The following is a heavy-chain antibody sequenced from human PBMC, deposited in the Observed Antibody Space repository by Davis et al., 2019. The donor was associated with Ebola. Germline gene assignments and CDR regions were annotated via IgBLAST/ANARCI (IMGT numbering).Heavy chain of an antibody. CDR3: ARSCISARCYLLYAMDA. D-gene: IGHD2-2*01. V-gene: IGHV1-2*06. CDR2: INPNSGDT. Sequence: ASVKVSCKASGYTFTGYYIHWVRQAPGQGLEWMGQINPNSGDTSYAQRFQGRVTMTRDTSTSTAYMELSRLRSDDTAMYYCARSCISARCYLLYAMDAWGKGTTVTVSS. CDR1: GYTFTGYY. J-gene: IGHJ6*03.